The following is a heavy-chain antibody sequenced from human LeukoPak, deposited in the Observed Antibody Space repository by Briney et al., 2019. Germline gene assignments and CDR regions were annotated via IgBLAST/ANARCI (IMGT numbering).Heavy chain of an antibody. CDR2: INHSGST. V-gene: IGHV4-34*01. CDR3: ARSFPRWPYYFDS. Sequence: ASETLSLTCAVYGGSFSGYYWSWIRQPPGKGLEWIGEINHSGSTNYNPSLKSRVFMSVDTSKNQVSLKLNSVTAADTAVYYCARSFPRWPYYFDSWGQGTLVTVSS. J-gene: IGHJ4*02. CDR1: GGSFSGYY. D-gene: IGHD5-24*01.